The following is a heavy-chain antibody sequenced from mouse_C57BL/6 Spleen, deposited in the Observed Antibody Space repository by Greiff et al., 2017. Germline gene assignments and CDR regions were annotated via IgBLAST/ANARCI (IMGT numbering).Heavy chain of an antibody. V-gene: IGHV1-22*01. D-gene: IGHD1-1*01. CDR1: GYTFTDYN. J-gene: IGHJ4*01. CDR3: ARLGYYGSSPYYYAMDY. Sequence: VQLQQSGPELVKPGASVKMSCKASGYTFTDYNMHWVKQSHGKSLEWIGYINPNNGGTSYNQKFKGKATLTVNKSSSTAYMELRSLTSEDSAVYYCARLGYYGSSPYYYAMDYWGQGTSVTVSS. CDR2: INPNNGGT.